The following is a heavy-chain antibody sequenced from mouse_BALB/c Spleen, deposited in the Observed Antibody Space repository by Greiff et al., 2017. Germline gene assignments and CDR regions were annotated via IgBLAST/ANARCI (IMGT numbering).Heavy chain of an antibody. V-gene: IGHV5-9-4*01. CDR3: ARQFITTLVAPFDY. D-gene: IGHD1-1*01. CDR1: GFTFSSYA. J-gene: IGHJ2*01. Sequence: EVKLMESGGGLVKPGGSLKLSCAASGFTFSSYAMSWVRQSPEKRLEWVAEISSGGSYTYYPDTVTGRFTISRDNAKNTMYLEMSSLRSEDTAMDYGARQFITTLVAPFDYWGQGTTLTVSS. CDR2: ISSGGSYT.